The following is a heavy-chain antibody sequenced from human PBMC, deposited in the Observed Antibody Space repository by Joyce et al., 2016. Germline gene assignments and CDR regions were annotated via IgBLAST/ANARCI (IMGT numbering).Heavy chain of an antibody. J-gene: IGHJ3*01. D-gene: IGHD3-3*02. CDR1: GFSLINYI. CDR3: ARNLASLATITFDL. CDR2: VWHDGDKK. V-gene: IGHV3-33*01. Sequence: QIQLVESGGDVVQPGKSLRLSCSASGFSLINYIFHWVRQTPGKGLEWGGVVWHDGDKKFYADSVKGRFTISRDNSKNSLHLQMTSLRVDDTAVYYCARNLASLATITFDLWGQGTVVTVSS.